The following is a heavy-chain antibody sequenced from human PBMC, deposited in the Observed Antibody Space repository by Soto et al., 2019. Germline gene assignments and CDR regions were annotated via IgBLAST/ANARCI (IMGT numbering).Heavy chain of an antibody. CDR3: ARVEDLRVRGTDNWFDP. J-gene: IGHJ5*02. CDR1: AGSISSGGYY. Sequence: QVQLQESGPGLVKPAQTLSLTCTVSAGSISSGGYYWSWIRQHPGKGLEWIGYIYYSGSTYHNPSLKSLLTRSMDTSKNQFSLKLTSVTAADTAVYYCARVEDLRVRGTDNWFDPWGQGTLVTVSS. V-gene: IGHV4-31*01. D-gene: IGHD3-10*01. CDR2: IYYSGST.